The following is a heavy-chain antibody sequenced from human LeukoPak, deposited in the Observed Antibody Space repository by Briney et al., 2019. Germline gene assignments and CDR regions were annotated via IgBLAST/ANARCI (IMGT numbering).Heavy chain of an antibody. J-gene: IGHJ4*02. CDR2: ISYDGSNK. CDR1: GFTFSSYA. D-gene: IGHD2-2*01. CDR3: ARDRLVPAAYYFDY. V-gene: IGHV3-30-3*01. Sequence: GGSLRLSCAASGFTFSSYAMHWVRQAPGKGLEWVAVISYDGSNKYYADSVKGRFTISRDNSKNTLYLQMNSLRAEDTAVYYCARDRLVPAAYYFDYWDQGTLVTVSS.